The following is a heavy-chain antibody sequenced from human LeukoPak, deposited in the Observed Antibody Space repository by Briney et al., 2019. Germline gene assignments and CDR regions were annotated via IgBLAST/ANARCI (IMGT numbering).Heavy chain of an antibody. J-gene: IGHJ6*02. CDR3: ARERGYSGYAPGV. CDR2: ISGSGTSA. D-gene: IGHD5-12*01. Sequence: GGSLRLPCAASGFTFSSYAMTWVRQAPGEGLQWVSGISGSGTSAYYADSVKGRFTISRDNSKNTLYLQMNSLRAEDTAVYYCARERGYSGYAPGVWGQGTTVTVSS. V-gene: IGHV3-23*01. CDR1: GFTFSSYA.